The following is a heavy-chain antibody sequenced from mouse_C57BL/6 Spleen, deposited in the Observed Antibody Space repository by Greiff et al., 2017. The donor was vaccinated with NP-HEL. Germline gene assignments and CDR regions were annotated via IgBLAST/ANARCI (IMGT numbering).Heavy chain of an antibody. CDR3: TTAYYSNYGYFDV. CDR2: IDPENGDT. CDR1: GFNIKDDY. V-gene: IGHV14-4*01. Sequence: VQLQQSGAELVRPGASVKLSCTASGFNIKDDYMHWVKQRPEQGLEWIGWIDPENGDTEYASKFQGKATITADTSSNPAYLQLSSLTSEDTAVYYCTTAYYSNYGYFDVWGTGTTVTVSS. J-gene: IGHJ1*03. D-gene: IGHD2-5*01.